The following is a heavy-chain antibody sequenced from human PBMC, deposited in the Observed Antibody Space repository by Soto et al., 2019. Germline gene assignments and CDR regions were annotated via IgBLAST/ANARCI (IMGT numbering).Heavy chain of an antibody. D-gene: IGHD7-27*01. J-gene: IGHJ6*02. CDR1: GGTFISYA. CDR2: IIPIFGTA. Sequence: VQLVQSGAEVKKPGSSVTVSCKASGGTFISYAISWVRPAPGRGLEWLGGIIPIFGTANYAQKFQGRVTITADESTSTAYRELSSLRSEDTAVYYCARTGGYYYYGMDVWGQGTTVTVSS. V-gene: IGHV1-69*01. CDR3: ARTGGYYYYGMDV.